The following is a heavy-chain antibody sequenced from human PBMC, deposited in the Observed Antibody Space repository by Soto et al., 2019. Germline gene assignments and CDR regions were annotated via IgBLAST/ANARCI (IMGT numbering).Heavy chain of an antibody. CDR3: ARRGSGSYYDY. CDR2: ISGSGGST. J-gene: IGHJ4*02. V-gene: IGHV3-23*01. Sequence: EVQLLESGGGLVQPGGSLRLSCAASGFTFSSYAMRWVRQAPVKGLEWVSAISGSGGSTYYADYVKGRFTISRDNSKNTLYLQMHSLGAEDTAVYYCARRGSGSYYDYWGQGTLVTVSS. D-gene: IGHD1-26*01. CDR1: GFTFSSYA.